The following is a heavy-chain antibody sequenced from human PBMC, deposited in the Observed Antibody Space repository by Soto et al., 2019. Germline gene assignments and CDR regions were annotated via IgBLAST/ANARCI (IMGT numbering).Heavy chain of an antibody. V-gene: IGHV1-69*04. J-gene: IGHJ5*02. D-gene: IGHD3-16*01. CDR2: IIPMLGIA. Sequence: QVQLVQSGAEVKKPGSSVKVSCKASGGSFSTYSITWVRQAPGQGLEWMGRIIPMLGIANYAQRFRGRLTVTADKPTNTAYMDLSSLRFEHTAVYYCARDGGGTGAWGQGTLVTVSS. CDR3: ARDGGGTGA. CDR1: GGSFSTYS.